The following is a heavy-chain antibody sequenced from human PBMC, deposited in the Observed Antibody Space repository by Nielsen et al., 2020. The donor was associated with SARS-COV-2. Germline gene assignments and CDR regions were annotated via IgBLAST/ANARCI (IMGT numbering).Heavy chain of an antibody. J-gene: IGHJ4*02. CDR3: ARDGGPTVTEFFDY. CDR1: GGSVSSGSYY. Sequence: SETLSLTCTVSGGSVSSGSYYWSWIRQPPGKGLEWIGYIYYSGSTNYNPSLKSRVTISVDTSKNQFSLKLSSVTAADTAVCYCARDGGPTVTEFFDYWGQGTLVTVSS. CDR2: IYYSGST. D-gene: IGHD4-17*01. V-gene: IGHV4-61*01.